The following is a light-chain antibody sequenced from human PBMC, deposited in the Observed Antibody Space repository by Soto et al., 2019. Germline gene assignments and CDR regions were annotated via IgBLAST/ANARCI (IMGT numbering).Light chain of an antibody. CDR1: QSVSSH. J-gene: IGKJ5*01. CDR2: DAS. Sequence: EIVLTQSPATLSLSPGERATVSCRASQSVSSHLAWYQQKRDQAPRLLIYDASSRSSCIPARFSGSGSGTDFTLTISSLEPEDFAVYYCQEGGNWHLQFGQGTRLEIK. V-gene: IGKV3-11*01. CDR3: QEGGNWHLQ.